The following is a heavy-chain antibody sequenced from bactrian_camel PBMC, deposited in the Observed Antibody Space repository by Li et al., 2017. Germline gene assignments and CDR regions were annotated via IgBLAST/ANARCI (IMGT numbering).Heavy chain of an antibody. CDR1: GFTFSTYY. CDR3: AADRYDSCSGSWRSGKQYDY. CDR2: INSGGTT. Sequence: DVQLVESGGGSVQAGGSLRLSCAASGFTFSTYYMSWVRQAPGKGLEWVSAINSGGTTYYADSVKGRFTISRDNAKNTLYLQMNSLKPEDTAMYYCAADRYDSCSGSWRSGKQYDYWGQGTQVTVS. V-gene: IGHV3S40*01. D-gene: IGHD3*01. J-gene: IGHJ4*01.